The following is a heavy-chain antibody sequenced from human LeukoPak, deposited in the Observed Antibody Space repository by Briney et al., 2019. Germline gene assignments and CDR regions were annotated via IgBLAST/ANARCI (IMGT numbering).Heavy chain of an antibody. J-gene: IGHJ6*04. V-gene: IGHV5-51*01. D-gene: IGHD3-22*01. CDR3: ARQPDYYDTSGYYTLGVDV. Sequence: GESLKISCKGPGFSFTSYWIGWVRQMPGKGLEWMGIIYPDDSETRYSPSFEGQVTISADKSISTAYLQWSSLKASDTAMYYCARQPDYYDTSGYYTLGVDVWGKGTTVTVSS. CDR1: GFSFTSYW. CDR2: IYPDDSET.